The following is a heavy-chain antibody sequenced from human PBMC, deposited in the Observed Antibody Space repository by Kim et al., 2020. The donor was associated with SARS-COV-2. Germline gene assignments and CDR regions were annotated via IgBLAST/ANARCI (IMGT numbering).Heavy chain of an antibody. J-gene: IGHJ5*02. CDR3: ARMVGGSGSYWFDP. V-gene: IGHV5-51*01. D-gene: IGHD3-10*01. Sequence: SPSFQGQVTISADKSISTAYVQWSTLKASDTAMYYCARMVGGSGSYWFDPWGQGTLVTVSS.